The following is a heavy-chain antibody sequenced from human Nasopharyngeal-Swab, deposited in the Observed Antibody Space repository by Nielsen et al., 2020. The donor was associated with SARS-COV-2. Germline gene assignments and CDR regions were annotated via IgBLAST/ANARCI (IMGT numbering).Heavy chain of an antibody. CDR2: IKSKTDGGTT. D-gene: IGHD1-26*01. CDR3: TTPGSYPGIDY. J-gene: IGHJ4*02. CDR1: GVTFSNAW. Sequence: GGSLRLSCAASGVTFSNAWMSWVRQAPGKGLEWIGRIKSKTDGGTTDYAAPVKGRFTISRDDSKSTLFLQMNSLKTEDTAVYYCTTPGSYPGIDYWGQGTLVTVSS. V-gene: IGHV3-15*01.